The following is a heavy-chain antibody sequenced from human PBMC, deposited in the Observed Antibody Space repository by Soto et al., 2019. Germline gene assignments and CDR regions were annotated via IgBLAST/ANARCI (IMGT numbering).Heavy chain of an antibody. V-gene: IGHV3-74*01. CDR1: GFTFSSYW. CDR2: INSDGSST. D-gene: IGHD2-2*01. J-gene: IGHJ6*03. CDR3: AKTVVPAAYYYYYYIDV. Sequence: EVQLVESGGGLVQPGGSLRLSCAASGFTFSSYWMHWVRQAPGKGLVWVSRINSDGSSTSYADSVKGRFTISRDNAKNTLDLQMNSLRAEDTAVYYCAKTVVPAAYYYYYYIDVWGKGTTVTVSS.